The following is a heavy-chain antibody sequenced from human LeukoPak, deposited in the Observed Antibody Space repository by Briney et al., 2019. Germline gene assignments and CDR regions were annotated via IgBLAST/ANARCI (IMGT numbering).Heavy chain of an antibody. CDR2: IWCDGSNK. Sequence: GGSLRLSCAASGFTFSSYGMHWVRQAPGKGLEWVAVIWCDGSNKYYADSVKGRFTISRDNSKNTLYLQMNSLRAEDTAVYYCARDSLDSSGWYYFDYWGQGTLVTVSS. CDR3: ARDSLDSSGWYYFDY. J-gene: IGHJ4*02. CDR1: GFTFSSYG. D-gene: IGHD6-19*01. V-gene: IGHV3-33*01.